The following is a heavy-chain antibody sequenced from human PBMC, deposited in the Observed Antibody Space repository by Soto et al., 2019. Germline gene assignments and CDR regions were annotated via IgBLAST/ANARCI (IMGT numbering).Heavy chain of an antibody. J-gene: IGHJ4*02. CDR1: GFTFSSYG. Sequence: QVQLVESGGGVVQPGRSLRLSCAASGFTFSSYGMHWVRQAPGKGLEWVAVIWYDGSNKYYADSVKGRFTISRDNSKNTLYLQMNSLRAEDTAVYYCARAPGACGWLQLGPFDYWGQGTLVTVSS. D-gene: IGHD5-12*01. CDR3: ARAPGACGWLQLGPFDY. CDR2: IWYDGSNK. V-gene: IGHV3-33*01.